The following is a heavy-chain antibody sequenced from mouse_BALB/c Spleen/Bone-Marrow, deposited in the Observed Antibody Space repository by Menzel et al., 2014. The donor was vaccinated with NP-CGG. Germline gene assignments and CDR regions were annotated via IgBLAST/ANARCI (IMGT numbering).Heavy chain of an antibody. J-gene: IGHJ1*01. CDR3: TKITAATGYFDV. Sequence: EVKLMESGTVLARPEASVKMSCKASGYTFTSYWMHWVKQRPGQGLEWIGAIYPGNSDTSYNQKSKGKAKLTAVTSTSTAYMELSSLTNEDSAVYYCTKITAATGYFDVWGAGITVTVSS. D-gene: IGHD1-2*01. CDR2: IYPGNSDT. CDR1: GYTFTSYW. V-gene: IGHV1-5*01.